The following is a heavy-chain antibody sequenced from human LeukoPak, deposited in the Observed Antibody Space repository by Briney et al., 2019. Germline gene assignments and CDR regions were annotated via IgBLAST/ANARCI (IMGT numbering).Heavy chain of an antibody. J-gene: IGHJ4*02. CDR3: ARDWYYYDSSGYSLFDY. Sequence: GGSLRLXCAASGFTFSSYWMSWVRQAPGKGLEWVANIKQDGSEKYYVDSVKGRFTISRDNAKNSLYLQMNSLRAEDTAVYYCARDWYYYDSSGYSLFDYWGQGTLVTVSS. CDR2: IKQDGSEK. CDR1: GFTFSSYW. D-gene: IGHD3-22*01. V-gene: IGHV3-7*01.